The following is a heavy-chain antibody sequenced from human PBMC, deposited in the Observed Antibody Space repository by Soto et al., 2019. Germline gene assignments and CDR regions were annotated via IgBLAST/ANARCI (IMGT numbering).Heavy chain of an antibody. D-gene: IGHD2-15*01. V-gene: IGHV3-33*02. CDR1: GFTFNTYG. CDR3: ARIDCTGGNCRPYAYYDLDV. CDR2: IWYDGSIK. Sequence: PGGSLRLSCAASGFTFNTYGMHWVRQAPGKGLEWVAVIWYDGSIKYYSDSTRGQFIVSRDNSRNTLFLQMNSLRVEDTAVYYCARIDCTGGNCRPYAYYDLDVWGQGTTVTVSS. J-gene: IGHJ6*02.